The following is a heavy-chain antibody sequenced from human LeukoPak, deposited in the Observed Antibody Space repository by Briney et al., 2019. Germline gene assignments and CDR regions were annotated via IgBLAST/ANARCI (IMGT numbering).Heavy chain of an antibody. CDR3: AKETVSSSWSSNDY. D-gene: IGHD6-13*01. J-gene: IGHJ4*02. V-gene: IGHV3-23*01. CDR2: ISGSGGST. CDR1: GFTFSSYV. Sequence: PGGSLRLSCAASGFTFSSYVMSWVRQAPGKGLEWVSAISGSGGSTYYADSVKGRFTISRDNSKNTLYLQMNSLRAEDTAVYYCAKETVSSSWSSNDYWGQGTLVTVSS.